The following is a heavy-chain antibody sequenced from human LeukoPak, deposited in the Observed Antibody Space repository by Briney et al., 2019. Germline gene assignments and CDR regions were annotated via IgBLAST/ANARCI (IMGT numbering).Heavy chain of an antibody. CDR1: GFTFSSYS. Sequence: GGSLRLSCAASGFTFSSYSMNWVRQAPGKGLEWVSSISSSSSYIYYADSVKGRFTISRDNAKNSLYLQMNSLRAEDTAVYYCARDLWFGEFPLYYFGYWGQGTLVTVSS. CDR2: ISSSSSYI. CDR3: ARDLWFGEFPLYYFGY. J-gene: IGHJ4*02. D-gene: IGHD3-10*01. V-gene: IGHV3-21*01.